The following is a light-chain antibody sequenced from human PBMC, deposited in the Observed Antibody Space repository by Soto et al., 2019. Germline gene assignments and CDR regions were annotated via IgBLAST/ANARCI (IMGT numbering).Light chain of an antibody. CDR1: QSISSY. Sequence: DIQMTQSPSSLSASVGDRVTITCRASQSISSYLNWYQQKPGKAPKLLIYAASSLQSGVPSRFSASGTGTEFTLTIISLQPEDFATYYCQQSYSTLWTFGQGTKVEIK. V-gene: IGKV1-39*01. CDR2: AAS. CDR3: QQSYSTLWT. J-gene: IGKJ1*01.